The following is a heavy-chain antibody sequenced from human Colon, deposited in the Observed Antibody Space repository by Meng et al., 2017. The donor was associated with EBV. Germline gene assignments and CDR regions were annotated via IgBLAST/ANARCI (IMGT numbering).Heavy chain of an antibody. V-gene: IGHV4-61*01. Sequence: VLLQESGPGLVKPSETLSLTCTVSGDSVATGRYYWSWIRQPPGKGLEWIAYIYYIGGTNYNPSLKSRLTISLDTSKNQFSLSLRSVTAADTAVYYCARVSGRSFDPWGQGTLVTVSS. J-gene: IGHJ5*02. CDR1: GDSVATGRYY. CDR3: ARVSGRSFDP. D-gene: IGHD3-10*01. CDR2: IYYIGGT.